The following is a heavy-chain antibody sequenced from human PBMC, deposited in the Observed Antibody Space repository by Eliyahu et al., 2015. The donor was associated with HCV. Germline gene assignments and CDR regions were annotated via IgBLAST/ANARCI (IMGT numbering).Heavy chain of an antibody. V-gene: IGHV3-23*01. CDR3: AKYGGNFSPYFFDY. J-gene: IGHJ4*02. D-gene: IGHD4/OR15-4a*01. CDR2: ITGGAGGI. CDR1: GFXFGTYG. Sequence: EVQLLESGGTLVQPGGSLRLSCAASGFXFGTYGMSWVRQXPGKGXDWVSSITGGAGGIYYADSVRGRFTISRDNXKNTLYLQMNSLRAEDTAVYYCAKYGGNFSPYFFDYWGQGALVTVSS.